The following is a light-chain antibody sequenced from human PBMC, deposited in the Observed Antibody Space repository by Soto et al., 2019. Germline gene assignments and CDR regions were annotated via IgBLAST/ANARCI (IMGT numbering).Light chain of an antibody. CDR3: MQGTHWPIT. CDR2: KVS. J-gene: IGKJ5*01. V-gene: IGKV2-30*02. CDR1: QRLVHSDGIAY. Sequence: DVVMTQSPLSLTVTLGQPASISCRPNQRLVHSDGIAYFSWFQQRPGGSLRRLIYKVSSRGSGVPARFSGSGSGTDFALKISRVEAEDVGVYYCMQGTHWPITFGQGTRLEIK.